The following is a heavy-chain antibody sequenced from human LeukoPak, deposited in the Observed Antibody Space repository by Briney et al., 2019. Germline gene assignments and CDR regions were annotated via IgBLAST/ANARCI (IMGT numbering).Heavy chain of an antibody. CDR3: AKDRCLHCSDGTCYGN. V-gene: IGHV3-48*01. D-gene: IGHD2-15*01. Sequence: QAGGSLRLSCAASGFTFSSYSMNWVRQAPGKGLEWVSYISSSSSTIYYADSVKGRFTISRDNAKNSLYLQMNSLRAEDTAVYYCAKDRCLHCSDGTCYGNWGQGNLVTVSS. CDR2: ISSSSSTI. J-gene: IGHJ4*02. CDR1: GFTFSSYS.